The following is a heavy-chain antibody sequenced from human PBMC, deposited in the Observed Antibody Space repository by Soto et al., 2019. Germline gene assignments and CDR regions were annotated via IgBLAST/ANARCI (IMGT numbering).Heavy chain of an antibody. CDR3: AKNRLANPPYYYYYYGMDV. J-gene: IGHJ6*02. CDR1: GFTFSSYG. CDR2: ISHDGSNK. Sequence: GGSLRLSCAASGFTFSSYGMHWVRQAPGKGLEWVAVISHDGSNKFYVDSVKGRFTISRDKSKNTLYLQMDSLRDEDTAVYYCAKNRLANPPYYYYYYGMDVWGQGTTVTVSS. D-gene: IGHD6-25*01. V-gene: IGHV3-30*18.